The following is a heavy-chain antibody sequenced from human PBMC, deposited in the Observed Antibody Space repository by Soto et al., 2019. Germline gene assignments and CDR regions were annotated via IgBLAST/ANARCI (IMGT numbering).Heavy chain of an antibody. J-gene: IGHJ4*02. V-gene: IGHV1-69*13. D-gene: IGHD3-10*01. CDR2: IIPISGTT. CDR1: GGTFSNYA. CDR3: ARAGFSYGHLLF. Sequence: SVKVSCKASGGTFSNYAISWVRQAPGQGPEWMGGIIPISGTTNYAQKFQGRVTITADESMTTAYMELSSLRYEDTAVYYCARAGFSYGHLLFWGKGIRVTVSS.